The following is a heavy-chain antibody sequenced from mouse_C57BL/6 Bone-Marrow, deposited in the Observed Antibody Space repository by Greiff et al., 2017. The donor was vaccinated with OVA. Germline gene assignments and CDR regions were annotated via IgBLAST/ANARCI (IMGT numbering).Heavy chain of an antibody. V-gene: IGHV1-55*01. D-gene: IGHD3-2*02. CDR2: IYPGSGST. CDR1: GYTFTSYW. Sequence: VKLQQPGAELVKPGASVKMSCKASGYTFTSYWITWVKQRPGQGLEWIGDIYPGSGSTNYNEKFKSKATLTVDTSSSTAYMQLSSLTSEDSAVYYCASDSSGYVGFAYWGQGTLVTVSA. J-gene: IGHJ3*01. CDR3: ASDSSGYVGFAY.